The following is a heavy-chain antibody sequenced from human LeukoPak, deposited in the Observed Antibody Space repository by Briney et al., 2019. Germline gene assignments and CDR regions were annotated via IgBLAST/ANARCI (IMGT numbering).Heavy chain of an antibody. CDR2: IRSKAFGATT. Sequence: GRSLRLSCKPSGFTFGDYAMSWVRQAPGRGLEWVGFIRSKAFGATTDYAASVKGRFTVSRDDSKGIAYLQMNSLKTEDTAIYYCTRDCSGSSCFEEMDYWGQGTLVTVSS. V-gene: IGHV3-49*04. J-gene: IGHJ4*02. CDR3: TRDCSGSSCFEEMDY. D-gene: IGHD2-15*01. CDR1: GFTFGDYA.